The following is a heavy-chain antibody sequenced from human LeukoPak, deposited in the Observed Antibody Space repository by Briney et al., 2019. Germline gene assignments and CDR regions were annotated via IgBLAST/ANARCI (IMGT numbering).Heavy chain of an antibody. Sequence: SETLSLTCAVYGGSFSGYYWSWIRQPPGKGLEWIGEINHSGSTNYNPSLKSRVTISVDTSKNQSPLKLSSVTAADTAVYYCARSSGSYHPADYWGQGTLVTVSS. J-gene: IGHJ4*02. CDR1: GGSFSGYY. CDR3: ARSSGSYHPADY. D-gene: IGHD1-26*01. CDR2: INHSGST. V-gene: IGHV4-34*01.